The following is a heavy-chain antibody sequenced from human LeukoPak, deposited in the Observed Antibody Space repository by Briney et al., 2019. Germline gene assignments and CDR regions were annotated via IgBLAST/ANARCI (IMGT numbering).Heavy chain of an antibody. D-gene: IGHD3-22*01. Sequence: AASVKVSCTASGYTFTGYYMHWVRQAPGQGLEWMGWINPNSGGTNYAQKFQGRVTMTRDTSISTAYMELSRLRSDDTAVYYCARESTMIVVVIPERYFDYWGQGTLVTVSS. CDR3: ARESTMIVVVIPERYFDY. CDR1: GYTFTGYY. J-gene: IGHJ4*02. V-gene: IGHV1-2*02. CDR2: INPNSGGT.